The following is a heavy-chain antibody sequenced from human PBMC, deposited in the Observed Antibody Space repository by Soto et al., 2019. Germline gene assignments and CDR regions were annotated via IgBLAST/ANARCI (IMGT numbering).Heavy chain of an antibody. CDR3: ARDLIQRIAARQVYYYGMDV. D-gene: IGHD6-6*01. CDR2: ISSSSSYI. J-gene: IGHJ6*02. V-gene: IGHV3-21*01. CDR1: GFTFSSYS. Sequence: GGSLRLSCAASGFTFSSYSMNWVRQAPGKGLEWVSSISSSSSYIYYADSVKGRFTISRDNAKNSLYLQMNSLRAEDTAVYYCARDLIQRIAARQVYYYGMDVWGQGTTVTVSS.